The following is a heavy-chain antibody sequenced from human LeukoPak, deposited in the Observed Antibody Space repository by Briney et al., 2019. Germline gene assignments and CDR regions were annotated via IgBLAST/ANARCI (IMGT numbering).Heavy chain of an antibody. CDR3: ARLGLEVGGPNWFDP. Sequence: GGSLRLSCAAPGFSFSSNWMGWVRQAPGKGLEWVAHIKRDGSQKYYLDSVKGRFTISRDNAKNSLYLQMNSLRVEDTAVYYCARLGLEVGGPNWFDPWGKGTLVTVSS. D-gene: IGHD1-1*01. J-gene: IGHJ5*02. CDR2: IKRDGSQK. CDR1: GFSFSSNW. V-gene: IGHV3-7*01.